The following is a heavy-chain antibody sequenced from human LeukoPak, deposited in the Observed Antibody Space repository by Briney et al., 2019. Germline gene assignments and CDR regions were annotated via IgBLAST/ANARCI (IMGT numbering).Heavy chain of an antibody. CDR3: VRDGYSSSWYWFDP. D-gene: IGHD6-13*01. CDR2: IYHSGST. J-gene: IGHJ5*02. CDR1: GYSISSGYY. Sequence: PAETLSLTCTASGYSISSGYYWGWIRPPPGKGLEWIGSIYHSGSTYYNPSLKSRVTISVDTSKNQFSLRLSSVTAADTAVYYCVRDGYSSSWYWFDPWGQGTLVTVSS. V-gene: IGHV4-38-2*02.